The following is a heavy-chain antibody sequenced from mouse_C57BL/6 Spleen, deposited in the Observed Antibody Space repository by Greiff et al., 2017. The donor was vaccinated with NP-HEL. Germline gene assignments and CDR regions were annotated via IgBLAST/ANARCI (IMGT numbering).Heavy chain of an antibody. CDR1: GYTFTSYW. D-gene: IGHD1-1*01. Sequence: VQLQQPGAELVRPGSSVKLSCKASGYTFTSYWMHWVKQRPIQGLEWIGNFDPSDSETHYNQKFKDKATLTVDKSSSTAYMQRSSLTSEDSAVYYCARDYYGSSSYFDYWGQGTTLTVSS. CDR3: ARDYYGSSSYFDY. V-gene: IGHV1-52*01. J-gene: IGHJ2*01. CDR2: FDPSDSET.